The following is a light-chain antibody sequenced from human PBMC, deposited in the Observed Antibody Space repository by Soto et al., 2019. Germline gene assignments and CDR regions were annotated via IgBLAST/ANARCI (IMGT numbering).Light chain of an antibody. V-gene: IGKV3-20*01. Sequence: EIVLTQSPGTLSLSPGERATHSCRASQSVSSNNLAWYQQRPGQAPRVVIYGASTRATGIPERFSGSGSGTDFTLTISRLEPEDFAVYYCQQYGRSPFTFGPGTKVDIK. CDR2: GAS. J-gene: IGKJ3*01. CDR1: QSVSSNN. CDR3: QQYGRSPFT.